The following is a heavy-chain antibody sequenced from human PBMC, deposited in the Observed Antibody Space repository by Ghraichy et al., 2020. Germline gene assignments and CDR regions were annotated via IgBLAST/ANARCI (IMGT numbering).Heavy chain of an antibody. J-gene: IGHJ4*02. V-gene: IGHV4-30-4*01. D-gene: IGHD5-24*01. Sequence: SETLSLTCTVSGGSISSGDYYWSWIRQPPGKGLEWIGYIYYSGSTYYNPSLKSRVTISVDTSKNQFSLKLSSVTAADTAVYYCAREGSPRDGYNLGEGFDYWGQGTLVTVSS. CDR2: IYYSGST. CDR3: AREGSPRDGYNLGEGFDY. CDR1: GGSISSGDYY.